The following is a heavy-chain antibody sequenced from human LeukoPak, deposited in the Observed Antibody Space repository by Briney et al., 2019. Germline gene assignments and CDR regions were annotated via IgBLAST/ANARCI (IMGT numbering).Heavy chain of an antibody. J-gene: IGHJ4*02. CDR3: ARDLGSGYYYDFCY. V-gene: IGHV3-30-3*01. Sequence: GGSLRLSCAASGFTFSSYAMHWVRQAPGKGLEWVAVISYDGSNKYYADSVKGRFTISRDNSKNTLYLQMNSLRAEDTAVYYCARDLGSGYYYDFCYWGQGTLVTVPS. CDR1: GFTFSSYA. CDR2: ISYDGSNK. D-gene: IGHD3-22*01.